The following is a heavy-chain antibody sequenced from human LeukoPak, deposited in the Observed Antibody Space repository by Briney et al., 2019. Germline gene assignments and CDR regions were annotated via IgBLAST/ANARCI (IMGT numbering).Heavy chain of an antibody. V-gene: IGHV3-53*01. CDR2: IYSGGST. CDR3: ARDGYYDSSGYSAFDI. J-gene: IGHJ3*02. CDR1: GFTVSSNY. Sequence: GGSLRLSCAASGFTVSSNYMSWVRQAPGKGLEWVSVIYSGGSTYYADSVKGRFTISRDNSKNTQYLQMNSLRAEDTAVYYCARDGYYDSSGYSAFDIWGQGTMVTVSS. D-gene: IGHD3-22*01.